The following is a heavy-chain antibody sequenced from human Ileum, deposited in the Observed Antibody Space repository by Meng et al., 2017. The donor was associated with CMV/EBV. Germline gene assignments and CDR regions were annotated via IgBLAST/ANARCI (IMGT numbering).Heavy chain of an antibody. J-gene: IGHJ4*02. V-gene: IGHV3-15*01. CDR1: GLSCSGAW. Sequence: LCCAVWGLSCSGAWMSWVREAAGEGLEWVGRSKGRDADDATDFAALVEGKFTMSRDDSKNVLYLQMTNLKYEDTGVYYCSSVTYAPSWGRGTLVTVSS. CDR2: SKGRDADDAT. D-gene: IGHD5-18*01. CDR3: SSVTYAPS.